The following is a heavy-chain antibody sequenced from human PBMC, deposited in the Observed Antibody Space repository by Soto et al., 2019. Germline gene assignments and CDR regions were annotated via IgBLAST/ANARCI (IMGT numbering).Heavy chain of an antibody. Sequence: QVQLVESGGGVVQPGRSLRLSCAASGFTFRNYGMHWVRQAPGKGLEWVAVISYDGSDKYYADSVKGRFTISRDNSKNTLSLQMNSLRAEDTAVYYCASRRPDGSGWYSFDYWGQGTLVTVSS. CDR1: GFTFRNYG. CDR3: ASRRPDGSGWYSFDY. CDR2: ISYDGSDK. D-gene: IGHD6-19*01. V-gene: IGHV3-30*03. J-gene: IGHJ4*02.